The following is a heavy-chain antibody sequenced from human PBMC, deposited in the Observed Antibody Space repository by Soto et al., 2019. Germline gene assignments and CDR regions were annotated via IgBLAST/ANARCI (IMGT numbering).Heavy chain of an antibody. CDR3: ARGLGYSYGYYYYGMDV. V-gene: IGHV4-59*01. D-gene: IGHD5-18*01. CDR2: IYYSGST. CDR1: GGSISSYY. J-gene: IGHJ6*02. Sequence: SETLSLTCTVSGGSISSYYWSWIRQPPGKGLEWIGYIYYSGSTNYNPSLKSRVTISVDTSKNQFSLKLSSVTAADTAVYYCARGLGYSYGYYYYGMDVWGQGTTVTVS.